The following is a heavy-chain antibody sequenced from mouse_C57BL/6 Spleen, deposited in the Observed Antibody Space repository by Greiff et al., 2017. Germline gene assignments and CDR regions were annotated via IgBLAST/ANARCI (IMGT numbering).Heavy chain of an antibody. Sequence: QVQLQQPGAELVKPGASVQVSCKASGYTFTSYWMHWVKQRPGHGLEWIGRIPPSDSDTNYNQKFQGKATLTVDKSSSTAYMQLSSLTSEDSAVYYCAMGSSGYGGTMDYWGRGTSVTVSS. D-gene: IGHD3-2*02. CDR2: IPPSDSDT. V-gene: IGHV1-74*01. CDR3: AMGSSGYGGTMDY. J-gene: IGHJ4*01. CDR1: GYTFTSYW.